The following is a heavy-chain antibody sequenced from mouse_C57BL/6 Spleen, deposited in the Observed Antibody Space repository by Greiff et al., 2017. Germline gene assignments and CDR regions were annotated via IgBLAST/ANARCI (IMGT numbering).Heavy chain of an antibody. CDR1: GFTFSDYG. Sequence: EVQRVESGGGLVKPGGSLKLSCAASGFTFSDYGMHWVRQAPEKGLEWVAYISSGSSTIYYADTVKGRFTISRDNAKNTLFLQMTSLRSEDTAMYYCARNRVYYAMDYWGQGTSVTVSS. CDR3: ARNRVYYAMDY. V-gene: IGHV5-17*01. J-gene: IGHJ4*01. CDR2: ISSGSSTI.